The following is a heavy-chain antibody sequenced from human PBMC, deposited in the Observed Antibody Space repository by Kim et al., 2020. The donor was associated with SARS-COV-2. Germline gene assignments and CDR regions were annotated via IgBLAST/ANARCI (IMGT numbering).Heavy chain of an antibody. J-gene: IGHJ6*02. CDR1: GFTFSDHY. Sequence: EGSLRLSCVGSGFTFSDHYIDWVRQAPGKGLEWVGRSRHKARSYSTEYAASVKGRFTISRDDSKNSVYLQMNSLKPEDTAVYYCGSVLVAATVMDVWGQGTTVTVSS. CDR3: GSVLVAATVMDV. V-gene: IGHV3-72*01. D-gene: IGHD1-26*01. CDR2: SRHKARSYST.